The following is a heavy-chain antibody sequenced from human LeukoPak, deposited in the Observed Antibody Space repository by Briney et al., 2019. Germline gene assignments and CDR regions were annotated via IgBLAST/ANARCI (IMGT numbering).Heavy chain of an antibody. D-gene: IGHD2/OR15-2a*01. CDR3: ARHPPSGDYFLWWFDP. J-gene: IGHJ5*02. Sequence: PSETLSLTCTVSGGSISSYYWGWIRQPPGKGLEWIGYIYYSGSTNYNPSLKSRVTISVDTSKNQFSLKLSSVTAADTAVYYCARHPPSGDYFLWWFDPWGQGTLVTVSS. V-gene: IGHV4-59*08. CDR1: GGSISSYY. CDR2: IYYSGST.